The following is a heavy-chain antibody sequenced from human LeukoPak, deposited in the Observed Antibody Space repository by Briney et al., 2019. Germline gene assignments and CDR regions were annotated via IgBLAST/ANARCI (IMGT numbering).Heavy chain of an antibody. Sequence: GGSLRLSCAASGFTFSTYAMSWVRRAPGKGLEWVSAIGGSGSRTYYADSVKGRFTISRDNSKNTLHLQMNSLRAEDTAVYYCAKYDGGYSSGWLDYWGQGTLVTVSS. CDR2: IGGSGSRT. V-gene: IGHV3-23*01. D-gene: IGHD6-19*01. CDR3: AKYDGGYSSGWLDY. CDR1: GFTFSTYA. J-gene: IGHJ4*02.